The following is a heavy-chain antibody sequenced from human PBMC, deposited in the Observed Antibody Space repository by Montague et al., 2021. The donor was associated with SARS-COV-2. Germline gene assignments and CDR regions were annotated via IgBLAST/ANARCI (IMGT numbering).Heavy chain of an antibody. Sequence: SETLSLTCTVSNASFDNPYWSWVRHHPGKGLEYIGYIHYSGRTSYNKSLRSRVTISIDTSKNQFSLKLMSVTAAATAIYFCARRIVTYYWYFDLWGRGTLVTVSS. CDR1: NASFDNPY. CDR3: ARRIVTYYWYFDL. CDR2: IHYSGRT. V-gene: IGHV4-59*11. J-gene: IGHJ2*01. D-gene: IGHD2-15*01.